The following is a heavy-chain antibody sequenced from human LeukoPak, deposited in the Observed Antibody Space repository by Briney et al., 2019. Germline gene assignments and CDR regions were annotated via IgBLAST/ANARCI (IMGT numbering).Heavy chain of an antibody. CDR3: AEIIPAGIAAAGFDY. CDR2: ISGSGGST. CDR1: GFTFSSYA. Sequence: GGSLRLSCAASGFTFSSYAMSWVRQAPGKGPEWVSAISGSGGSTYYADSVKGRFTISRDNSKNTLYLQMNSLRAEDTAVYYCAEIIPAGIAAAGFDYWGQGTLVTVSS. D-gene: IGHD6-13*01. J-gene: IGHJ4*02. V-gene: IGHV3-23*01.